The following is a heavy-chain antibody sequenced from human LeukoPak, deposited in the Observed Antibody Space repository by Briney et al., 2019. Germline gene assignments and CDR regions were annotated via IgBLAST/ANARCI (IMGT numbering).Heavy chain of an antibody. D-gene: IGHD6-13*01. CDR1: GGSISSSSYY. J-gene: IGHJ4*02. Sequence: SETLSLTCTVSGGSISSSSYYWGWIRQPPGKGLEWIGSIYYSGSTNYNPSLKSRVTISVDTSKNQFSLKLSSVTAADTAVYYCARSGIAAPRQFDYWGQGTLVTVSS. CDR2: IYYSGST. CDR3: ARSGIAAPRQFDY. V-gene: IGHV4-39*07.